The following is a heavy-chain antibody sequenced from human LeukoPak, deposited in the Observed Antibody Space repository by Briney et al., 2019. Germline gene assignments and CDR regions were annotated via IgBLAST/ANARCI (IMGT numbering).Heavy chain of an antibody. V-gene: IGHV3-23*01. CDR1: GFTFSHYA. Sequence: GGSLRLSCVASGFTFSHYAMNWVRQAPGEGLEWVAVVSGGGDNTYYADSLKGRFTISRDNSKNTVFLQLSSLREDDTAPYYCAKAPGYSSSWTGHLESWGQGTLVVVSS. D-gene: IGHD2-2*01. CDR2: VSGGGDNT. CDR3: AKAPGYSSSWTGHLES. J-gene: IGHJ4*02.